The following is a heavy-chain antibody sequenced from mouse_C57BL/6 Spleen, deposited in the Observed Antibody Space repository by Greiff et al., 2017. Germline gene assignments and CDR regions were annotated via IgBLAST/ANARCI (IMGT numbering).Heavy chain of an antibody. D-gene: IGHD4-1*01. CDR3: ARTMGRGVYFDY. Sequence: VKLMESGGGLVKPGGSLKLSCAASGFTFSDYGMHWVRQAPEKGLEWVAYISSGSSTIYYADTVKGRFTISRDNAKNTLCLQMTSLRSEGTAMYYCARTMGRGVYFDYWGQGTTLTVSS. CDR1: GFTFSDYG. CDR2: ISSGSSTI. J-gene: IGHJ2*01. V-gene: IGHV5-17*01.